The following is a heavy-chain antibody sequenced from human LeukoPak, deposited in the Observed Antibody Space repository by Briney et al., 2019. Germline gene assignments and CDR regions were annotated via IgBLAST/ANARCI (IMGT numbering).Heavy chain of an antibody. CDR1: GFTFSSYA. D-gene: IGHD5-12*01. J-gene: IGHJ3*02. Sequence: GRSLRLSSAASGFTFSSYAMHWVRQAPGKELEWVAVISDDGNNKYYADSVKGRFTISRDNSKNTLYLQMNSLRGEDTAVYYCVSVDDLDAFAMWGQGTMVTVSS. CDR2: ISDDGNNK. V-gene: IGHV3-30*04. CDR3: VSVDDLDAFAM.